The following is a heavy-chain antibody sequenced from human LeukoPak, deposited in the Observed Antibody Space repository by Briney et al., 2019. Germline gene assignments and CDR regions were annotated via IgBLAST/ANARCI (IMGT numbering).Heavy chain of an antibody. CDR1: GGTFSSYA. CDR2: IIPILGIA. J-gene: IGHJ4*02. V-gene: IGHV1-69*04. D-gene: IGHD4-17*01. Sequence: ASVKVSCKASGGTFSSYASSWVRQAPGQGLEWMGRIIPILGIANYAQKFQGRVTITAEKYKSTAYMELSSLRAEHTAVYYCARSAQYGDLDYFDYWGQRTLVTVSS. CDR3: ARSAQYGDLDYFDY.